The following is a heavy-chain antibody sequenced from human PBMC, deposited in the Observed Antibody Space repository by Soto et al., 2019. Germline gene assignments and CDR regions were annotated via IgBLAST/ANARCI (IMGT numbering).Heavy chain of an antibody. D-gene: IGHD3-22*01. J-gene: IGHJ4*02. V-gene: IGHV3-74*01. CDR2: INTDGGST. CDR3: ARPRYDSTGTPFDH. Sequence: EVQLVESGGGLVQPGGSLRLSCAASGFTFSSYWLHWVRQAPGKGLVWVSGINTDGGSTDYADSVKGRFIISRDNAKNTLYLQMNSLRAEDTAVYYCARPRYDSTGTPFDHWGRGTLVTVSS. CDR1: GFTFSSYW.